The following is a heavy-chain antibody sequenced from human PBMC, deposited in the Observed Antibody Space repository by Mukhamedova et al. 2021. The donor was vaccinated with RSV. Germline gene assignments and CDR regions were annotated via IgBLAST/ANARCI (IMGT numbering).Heavy chain of an antibody. D-gene: IGHD5-18*01. J-gene: IGHJ4*02. CDR2: ISGSGGST. Sequence: VRQAPGKGLEWVSAISGSGGSTYYADSVKGRFTISRDNSKNTLYLQMNSLRAEDTAVYYCATFRGDSYGRSDIFDYWGQGTLVTV. CDR3: ATFRGDSYGRSDIFDY. V-gene: IGHV3-23*01.